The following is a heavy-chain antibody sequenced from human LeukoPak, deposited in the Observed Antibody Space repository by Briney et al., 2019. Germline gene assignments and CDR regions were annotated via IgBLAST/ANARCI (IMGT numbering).Heavy chain of an antibody. CDR1: GGSISSGSYY. D-gene: IGHD4-17*01. CDR3: ARGGDYFYYYYMDV. CDR2: IYTSGST. V-gene: IGHV4-61*02. Sequence: PSQTLSLTCTVSGGSISSGSYYWSWIRQPAGKGLEWIGRIYTSGSTNYNPSLKSRVTISVDTSKNQFSLKLSSVTAADTAVYYCARGGDYFYYYYMDVWGKGITVTVSS. J-gene: IGHJ6*03.